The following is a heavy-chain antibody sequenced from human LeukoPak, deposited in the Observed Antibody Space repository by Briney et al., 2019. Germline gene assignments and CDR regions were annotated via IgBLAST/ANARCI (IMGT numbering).Heavy chain of an antibody. CDR1: GFTFSDYG. CDR3: AKDKQSTPRKYFDY. V-gene: IGHV3-23*01. Sequence: GGSLRLSCAASGFTFSDYGMSWVRQAPGKGLEWVSAISGSGGSTYYADSVKGRFTISRDNSKNTLYLQMYSLRAEDTAVYYCAKDKQSTPRKYFDYWGQGTLVTVSS. CDR2: ISGSGGST. J-gene: IGHJ4*02.